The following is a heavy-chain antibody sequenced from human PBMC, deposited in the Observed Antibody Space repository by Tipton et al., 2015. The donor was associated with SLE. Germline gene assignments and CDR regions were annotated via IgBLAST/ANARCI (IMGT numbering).Heavy chain of an antibody. CDR2: IYYSGST. V-gene: IGHV4-34*01. CDR1: GGSFSGYY. CDR3: ARVVKGSSWYWFDP. Sequence: TLSLTCAVYGGSFSGYYWSWIRQPPGKGLEWIGGIYYSGSTNYNPSLKSRVTISVDTSKKQFSLKLSSVTAADTAVYYCARVVKGSSWYWFDPWGQGTLVTVSS. D-gene: IGHD6-13*01. J-gene: IGHJ5*02.